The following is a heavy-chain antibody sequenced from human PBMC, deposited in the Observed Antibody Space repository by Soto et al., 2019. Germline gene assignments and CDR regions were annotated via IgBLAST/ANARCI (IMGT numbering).Heavy chain of an antibody. Sequence: GASVKVSCKASGYTFTSYDINWVRQATGQGLEWMGWMNPNSGDTGYAQKFQGRVTMTRNTSMSTAYMELSSLRSEDTAVYYCARVWALNWFDPWGQGTLVTVSS. CDR2: MNPNSGDT. D-gene: IGHD1-26*01. J-gene: IGHJ5*02. CDR3: ARVWALNWFDP. CDR1: GYTFTSYD. V-gene: IGHV1-8*01.